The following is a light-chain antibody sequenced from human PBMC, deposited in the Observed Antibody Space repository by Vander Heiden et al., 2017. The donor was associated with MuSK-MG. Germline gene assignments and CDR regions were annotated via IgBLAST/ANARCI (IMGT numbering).Light chain of an antibody. CDR3: QQDDDTPYT. CDR2: WAS. CDR1: QSVLYSSNNKNY. Sequence: DIVMTQSPDSLAVSLGERATINCKSSQSVLYSSNNKNYLAWYQQKPGQPPKLLIYWASTRESGVPDRFSGSGSGTDFTLTISSLHAEDVAVYYCQQDDDTPYTFGQGTKLEIK. J-gene: IGKJ2*01. V-gene: IGKV4-1*01.